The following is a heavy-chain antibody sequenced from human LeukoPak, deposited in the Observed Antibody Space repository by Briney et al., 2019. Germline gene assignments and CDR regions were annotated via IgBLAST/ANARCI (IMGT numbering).Heavy chain of an antibody. CDR1: GFTFRSYS. V-gene: IGHV3-21*01. CDR3: AVAYYYGSGDAFDI. Sequence: GGSLRLSCAASGFTFRSYSMNWVRQAPGKGLEWVSSINSDSNYIYYADSVQGRFTISRDDAKNSLYLQMNSLRAEDTAVYYCAVAYYYGSGDAFDIWGQGTKVTVSS. D-gene: IGHD3-10*01. J-gene: IGHJ3*02. CDR2: INSDSNYI.